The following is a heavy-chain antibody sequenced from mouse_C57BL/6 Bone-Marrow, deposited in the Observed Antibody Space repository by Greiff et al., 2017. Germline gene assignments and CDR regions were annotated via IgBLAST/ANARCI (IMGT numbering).Heavy chain of an antibody. Sequence: HVKQSGPELVKPGASVKISCKASGYSFTDYNMNWVKQSNGKSLEWIGVINPNYGTTSYNQKFKGKATLTVDQSSSTAYMQLNSLTSEDSAVYYCAKGAGITSRAMDYWGQGTSVTVSS. CDR2: INPNYGTT. J-gene: IGHJ4*01. CDR3: AKGAGITSRAMDY. CDR1: GYSFTDYN. D-gene: IGHD1-1*01. V-gene: IGHV1-39*01.